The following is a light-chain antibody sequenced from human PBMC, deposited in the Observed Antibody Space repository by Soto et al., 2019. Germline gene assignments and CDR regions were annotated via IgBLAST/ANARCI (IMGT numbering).Light chain of an antibody. CDR2: GAS. V-gene: IGKV3-20*01. J-gene: IGKJ2*03. CDR3: QQYGLSPYS. Sequence: EIVLTQSPGTLSLSPGERATLSCRASQSVSSSYLAWYQQKPGQAPRLLIYGASSRATGIPDRFSGSGSGTDYTLTITSLEPEDFAVYYCQQYGLSPYSFGQGTKVDIK. CDR1: QSVSSSY.